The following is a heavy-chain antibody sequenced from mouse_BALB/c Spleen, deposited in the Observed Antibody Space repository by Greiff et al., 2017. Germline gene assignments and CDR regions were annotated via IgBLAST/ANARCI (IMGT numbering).Heavy chain of an antibody. J-gene: IGHJ2*01. CDR3: ASYYYGSSLDY. CDR1: GFTFSSYA. D-gene: IGHD1-1*01. V-gene: IGHV5-6-5*01. Sequence: EVMLVESGGGLVKPGGSLKLSCAASGFTFSSYAMSWVRQTPEKRLEWVASISSGGSTYYPDSVKGRFTISRDNARNILYLQMSSLRSEDTAMYYCASYYYGSSLDYWGQGTTLTVSS. CDR2: ISSGGST.